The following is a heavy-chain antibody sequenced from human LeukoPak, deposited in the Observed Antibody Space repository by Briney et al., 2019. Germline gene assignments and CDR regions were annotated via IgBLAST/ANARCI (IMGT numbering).Heavy chain of an antibody. V-gene: IGHV4-59*08. Sequence: PSETLSLTCIVSGGSISSYYWSWIRQPPGRGLEWIGYVYYTGSTNYNPSLKSRVTISVDTSKNQFSLKLSSVTAADTAVYYCARHPSFRMVIESWGQGTLATVSS. CDR3: ARHPSFRMVIES. CDR2: VYYTGST. J-gene: IGHJ4*02. CDR1: GGSISSYY. D-gene: IGHD3-3*01.